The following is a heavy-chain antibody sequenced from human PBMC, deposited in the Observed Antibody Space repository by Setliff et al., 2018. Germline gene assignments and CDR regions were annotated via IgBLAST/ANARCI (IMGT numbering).Heavy chain of an antibody. V-gene: IGHV1-2*06. CDR1: GYTFTGYY. CDR3: ARSLAVRIYYFDY. D-gene: IGHD6-6*01. J-gene: IGHJ4*02. Sequence: GASVKVSCKASGYTFTGYYMHWVRQAPGQGLEWMGRINPNSGGTNYAQKFQGRVTMTRDTSISTAYMELSRLRSDDTAVYYCARSLAVRIYYFDYWGQGTLVTVS. CDR2: INPNSGGT.